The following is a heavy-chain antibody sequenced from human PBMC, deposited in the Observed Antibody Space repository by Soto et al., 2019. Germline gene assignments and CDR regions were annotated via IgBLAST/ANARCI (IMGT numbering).Heavy chain of an antibody. V-gene: IGHV1-69*13. CDR2: IIPIFGTA. CDR1: GGTFSSYA. D-gene: IGHD2-15*01. Sequence: GASVKVSCKASGGTFSSYAISWVRQAPGRGLEWMGGIIPIFGTANYAQKFQGRVTITADESTSIAYMELSSLRSEDTAVYYCARDCSGGSCYAKYDYWGQGTLVTVSS. J-gene: IGHJ4*02. CDR3: ARDCSGGSCYAKYDY.